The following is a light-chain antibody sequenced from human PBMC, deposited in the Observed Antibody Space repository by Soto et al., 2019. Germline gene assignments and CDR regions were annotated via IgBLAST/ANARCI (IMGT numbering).Light chain of an antibody. CDR1: INSW. Sequence: INSWLTWYQQKPGKAPKVLIYIASRLHPGVPSRFSGRGSGTDFSLTISNLQPEDFATYFCQQSKSFPLTFGRGIRVDI. CDR3: QQSKSFPLT. CDR2: IAS. J-gene: IGKJ5*01. V-gene: IGKV1-12*01.